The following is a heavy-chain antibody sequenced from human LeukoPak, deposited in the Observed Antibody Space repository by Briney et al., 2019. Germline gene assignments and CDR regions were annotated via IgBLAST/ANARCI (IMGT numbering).Heavy chain of an antibody. Sequence: GGSLRLSCAASGFTFSSYWMSWVRQAPGKGLEWVANIKQDGSEKYYVDSVKGRFTISRDNAKNSLYLQMNSLRAEDTAVYYCARDKDAYYDFWSGYSYYFDYWGQGTLVTVSS. CDR1: GFTFSSYW. CDR3: ARDKDAYYDFWSGYSYYFDY. CDR2: IKQDGSEK. V-gene: IGHV3-7*01. J-gene: IGHJ4*02. D-gene: IGHD3-3*01.